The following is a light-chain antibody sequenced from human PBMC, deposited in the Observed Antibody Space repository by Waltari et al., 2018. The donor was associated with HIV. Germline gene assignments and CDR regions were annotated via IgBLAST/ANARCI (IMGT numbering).Light chain of an antibody. Sequence: RMTQSPSSLSASAGDRVAITCRASQDISNYLAWYQQRPGKAPQVLIYSTSKLQTGVSSRFSGSGSGTDFTLTISRLQSEDSATYYCQQYHGFSVSFGGGTKVDIK. J-gene: IGKJ4*01. CDR2: STS. CDR1: QDISNY. V-gene: IGKV1-8*01. CDR3: QQYHGFSVS.